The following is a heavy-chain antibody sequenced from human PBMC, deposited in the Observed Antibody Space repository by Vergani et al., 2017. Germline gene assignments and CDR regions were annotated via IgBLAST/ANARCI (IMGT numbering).Heavy chain of an antibody. CDR2: IYYSGST. J-gene: IGHJ6*03. Sequence: QVQLQESGPGLVKPSETLSLTCTVSGGSISSYYWSWIRQPPGKGLEWIGYIYYSGSTNYNPSLKSRGTISVDTSKNQFSLTLSSVTAADTAVYYCARARGSTRFSMAYYYMDVWGKGTTVTVSS. CDR1: GGSISSYY. CDR3: ARARGSTRFSMAYYYMDV. V-gene: IGHV4-59*01. D-gene: IGHD2/OR15-2a*01.